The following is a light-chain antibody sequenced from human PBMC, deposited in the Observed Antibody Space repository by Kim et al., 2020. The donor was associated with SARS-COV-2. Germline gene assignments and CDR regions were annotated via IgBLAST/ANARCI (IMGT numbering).Light chain of an antibody. CDR1: DANIGEEY. Sequence: GQTVTISCSGSDANIGEEYLDWYQQFPGTAPKLLIYANDHRASGVPDRFSGSKSGTSGSLAISGLRSEDEADYYCASWDNSLSGWEFGGGTQLTVL. V-gene: IGLV1-47*01. CDR3: ASWDNSLSGWE. J-gene: IGLJ3*02. CDR2: AND.